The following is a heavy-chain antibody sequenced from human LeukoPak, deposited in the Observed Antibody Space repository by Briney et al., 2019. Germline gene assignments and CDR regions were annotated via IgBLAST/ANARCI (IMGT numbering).Heavy chain of an antibody. V-gene: IGHV1-24*01. J-gene: IGHJ3*02. CDR1: GYTLTKVS. Sequence: ASVKVSCKVSGYTLTKVSIHWVRQVPGKGLEWMGGFNPEGGKIILAQRFQGRVTMTEDTPADTAYMELKSLRSEDTAVYFCAAERGLHGFDIWGQGTLVTVSS. CDR3: AAERGLHGFDI. CDR2: FNPEGGKI.